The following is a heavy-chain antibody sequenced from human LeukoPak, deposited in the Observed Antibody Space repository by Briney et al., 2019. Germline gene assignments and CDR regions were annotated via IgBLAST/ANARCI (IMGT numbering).Heavy chain of an antibody. CDR1: GASLSSGDYY. CDR2: IYYSGSA. CDR3: ARDFSSTSCIDY. V-gene: IGHV4-30-4*08. J-gene: IGHJ4*02. D-gene: IGHD2-2*01. Sequence: SETLSLTCTASGASLSSGDYYWSWIRQPPGKGLEWIGYIYYSGSAYYNPSLKSRLTISVDTSKNQFSLTLSSVTAADTAVYYCARDFSSTSCIDYWGQGTLVTVSS.